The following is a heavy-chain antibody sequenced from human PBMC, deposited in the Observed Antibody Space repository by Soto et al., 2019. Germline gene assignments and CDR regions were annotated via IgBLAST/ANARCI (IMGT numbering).Heavy chain of an antibody. V-gene: IGHV4-59*01. CDR2: IYFTGST. CDR3: TRGPPRAQWFDT. Sequence: WIRQPPGKGLEWIGHIYFTGSTNYNPSLKSRVTMSLDTSRNQFSLKLSSVTAADTAVYYCTRGPPRAQWFDTCGLATLVTVPS. J-gene: IGHJ5*02.